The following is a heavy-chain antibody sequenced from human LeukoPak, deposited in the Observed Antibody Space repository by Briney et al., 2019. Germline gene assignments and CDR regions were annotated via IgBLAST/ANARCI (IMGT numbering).Heavy chain of an antibody. CDR3: VTAPLDY. CDR1: GDSISSGGYS. CDR2: IHDSGST. D-gene: IGHD6-25*01. Sequence: SETLSLTCAVSGDSISSGGYSWSWIRQTPGKGLEWIAYIHDSGSTYNNPSLKSRLSISIDTSKNQFSLKLTSVTAADTAVYYCVTAPLDYWGPGILVTVSS. V-gene: IGHV4-30-4*07. J-gene: IGHJ4*02.